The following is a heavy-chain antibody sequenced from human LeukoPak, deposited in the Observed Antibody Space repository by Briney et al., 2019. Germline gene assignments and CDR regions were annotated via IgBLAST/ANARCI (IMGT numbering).Heavy chain of an antibody. Sequence: GASVKVSCKAGSYSFINYGLTWVRQAPGQGLVWMGWISTYSGDTNYAQNFQGRVTLTRDTSTSTAYMDLNNLTPDDTAVYYCARVEYSSGRGDHWGQGTLVTVSS. V-gene: IGHV1-18*01. CDR2: ISTYSGDT. D-gene: IGHD3-22*01. CDR1: SYSFINYG. CDR3: ARVEYSSGRGDH. J-gene: IGHJ4*02.